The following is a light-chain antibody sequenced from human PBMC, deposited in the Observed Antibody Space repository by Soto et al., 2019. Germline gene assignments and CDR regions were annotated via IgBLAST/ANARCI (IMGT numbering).Light chain of an antibody. CDR3: CSYAGSDTHV. V-gene: IGLV2-11*01. Sequence: QSALTQPRSVSGSPGQSVTISCTGTSSDVGGYNYVSWYQQHPGKVPKLMIYDVSKRPSGVPDRFSGSKSGNTASLTISGLQAEDEADYYCCSYAGSDTHVFGSGTKVTVL. CDR1: SSDVGGYNY. CDR2: DVS. J-gene: IGLJ1*01.